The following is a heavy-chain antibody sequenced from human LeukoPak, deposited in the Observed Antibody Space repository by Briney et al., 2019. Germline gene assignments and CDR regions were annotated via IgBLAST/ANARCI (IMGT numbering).Heavy chain of an antibody. V-gene: IGHV3-23*01. D-gene: IGHD6-19*01. CDR1: GFTFSSYA. J-gene: IGHJ4*02. Sequence: GGSLRLSCGASGFTFSSYAMSWVRQAPEKGLEWVSTISAGGDNTYYADSVKGRFTISRDNSKNTLYLQMNSLRAEDTAVYYCAKYNSGHYFDYWGQGTLVTVSS. CDR2: ISAGGDNT. CDR3: AKYNSGHYFDY.